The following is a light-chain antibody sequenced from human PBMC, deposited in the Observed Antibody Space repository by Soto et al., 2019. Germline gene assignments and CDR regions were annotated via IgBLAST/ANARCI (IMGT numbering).Light chain of an antibody. Sequence: EIVMTQSPATLSVSPGERATLSCRASQSVSSNLAWYQQKPGQAPRLLIYGASTRATGIPARFSGSGSGTEFTLTISSLQSEVFAGYYCHQYINGFTWPCGQGTKLDIK. CDR2: GAS. CDR1: QSVSSN. J-gene: IGKJ1*01. V-gene: IGKV3-15*01. CDR3: HQYINGFTWP.